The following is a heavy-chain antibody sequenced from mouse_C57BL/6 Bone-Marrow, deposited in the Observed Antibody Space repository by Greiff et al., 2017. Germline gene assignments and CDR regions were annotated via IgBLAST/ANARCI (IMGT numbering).Heavy chain of an antibody. CDR3: ARFYYGYDGWFAY. CDR2: IYPRSGNT. CDR1: GYTFTSYG. J-gene: IGHJ3*01. Sequence: QVQLQQPGAELVKPGASVKLSCKASGYTFTSYGISWVKQRTGQGLEWIGEIYPRSGNTYYNEKFKGKATLTADKSSSTAYMELRSLTSEDSAVYFCARFYYGYDGWFAYWGQGTLVTVSA. V-gene: IGHV1-81*01. D-gene: IGHD2-2*01.